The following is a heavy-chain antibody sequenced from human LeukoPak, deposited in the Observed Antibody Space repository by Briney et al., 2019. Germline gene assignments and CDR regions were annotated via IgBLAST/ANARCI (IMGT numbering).Heavy chain of an antibody. CDR1: GGSISSGGYY. J-gene: IGHJ4*02. CDR2: IYYSGST. V-gene: IGHV4-31*03. Sequence: PSETLSLTCTVSGGSISSGGYYWSWIRQHPGKGLEWIGYIYYSGSTYYNPSLKSRVTISVDTSKNQFSLKLSSVTAADTAVYYCARDTRRPYDSSGSSYYFDYWGQGTLVTVSS. CDR3: ARDTRRPYDSSGSSYYFDY. D-gene: IGHD3-22*01.